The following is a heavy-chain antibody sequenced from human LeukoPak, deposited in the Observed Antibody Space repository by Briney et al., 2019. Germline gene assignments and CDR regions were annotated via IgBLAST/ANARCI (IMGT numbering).Heavy chain of an antibody. CDR2: IYYSGST. CDR1: GGSISSYY. D-gene: IGHD3-10*01. J-gene: IGHJ5*02. Sequence: SETLSLTCTVSGGSISSYYWSWIRQPPGKGLEWIGYIYYSGSTNYNPSLKSRVTISVDTSKNQFSLKLSSVTAADTAVYYCARVASVWFGELLYAGNWFDPWGQGTLVTVSS. CDR3: ARVASVWFGELLYAGNWFDP. V-gene: IGHV4-59*12.